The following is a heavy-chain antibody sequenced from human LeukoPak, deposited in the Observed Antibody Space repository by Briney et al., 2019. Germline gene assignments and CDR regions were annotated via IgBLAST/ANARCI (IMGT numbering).Heavy chain of an antibody. CDR2: ISWNSGSI. J-gene: IGHJ6*02. V-gene: IGHV3-9*01. CDR1: GFTFDDYA. CDR3: AKSVYYCYYGMDV. Sequence: GGSLRLSCAASGFTFDDYAMHWVRQAPGKGLEWVSGISWNSGSIGYADSVKGRFTISRDNAKNSLYLQMNSLRAEDTALYYCAKSVYYCYYGMDVWGQGTTVTVSS.